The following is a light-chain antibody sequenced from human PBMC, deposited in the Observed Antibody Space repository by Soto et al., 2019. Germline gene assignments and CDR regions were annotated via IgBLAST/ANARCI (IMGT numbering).Light chain of an antibody. CDR1: QGISHF. CDR2: DTS. CDR3: QQNDGYPLT. Sequence: DIQLTQSPSSXSASVGDKVIITCGASQGISHFLAWFQQKPGKAPTSLIYDTSRLHSGVPSRFIGGGSGTNFSLTISSLQPEDFATYYCQQNDGYPLTFGGGTKVDIK. J-gene: IGKJ4*01. V-gene: IGKV1-16*01.